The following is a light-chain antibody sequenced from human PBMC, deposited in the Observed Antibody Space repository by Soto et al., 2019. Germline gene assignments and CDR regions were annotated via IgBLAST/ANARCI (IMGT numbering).Light chain of an antibody. CDR3: GTWDSSLNVV. J-gene: IGLJ3*02. CDR2: DNN. V-gene: IGLV1-51*01. Sequence: QSVLTQPPSVSGAPGQRVTIPCTGTSSNIGAGFDVHWYQQIPGTAPKLLIYDNNKRPSGIPDRFSGSRSGTSATLGITGLQTGDEADDYCGTWDSSLNVVFGGGTQLTVL. CDR1: SSNIGAGFD.